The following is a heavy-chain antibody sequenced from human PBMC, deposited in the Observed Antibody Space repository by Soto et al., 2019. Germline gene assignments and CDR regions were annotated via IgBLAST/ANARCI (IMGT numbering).Heavy chain of an antibody. V-gene: IGHV4-59*01. J-gene: IGHJ6*04. CDR2: IYYSGST. CDR1: GGSISSYY. D-gene: IGHD4-17*01. Sequence: SETLSLTCTVSGGSISSYYWSWIRQPPGKGLEWIGYIYYSGSTNYNPSLKSRVTISVDTSKNQFSLKLSSVTAADTAVYYCARDTSARSVTLRVWGKGTTVTVSS. CDR3: ARDTSARSVTLRV.